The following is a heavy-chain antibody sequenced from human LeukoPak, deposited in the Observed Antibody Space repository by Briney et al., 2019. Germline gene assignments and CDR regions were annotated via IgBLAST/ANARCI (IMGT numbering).Heavy chain of an antibody. CDR2: IYSSGST. V-gene: IGHV4-61*02. Sequence: TSSETLSLTCTVSGGSITSGNYYWSWIRQPARKGPEWIGRIYSSGSTNYNPSLKSRVTISVDTSKNQFSLKLSSMTAADTAVYYCARQPKQLTTTGYHFYIDLWGKGTTVTVSS. CDR3: ARQPKQLTTTGYHFYIDL. D-gene: IGHD6-13*01. CDR1: GGSITSGNYY. J-gene: IGHJ6*03.